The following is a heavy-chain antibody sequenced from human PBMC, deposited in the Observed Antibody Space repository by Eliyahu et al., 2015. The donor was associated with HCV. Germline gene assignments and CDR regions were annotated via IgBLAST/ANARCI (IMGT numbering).Heavy chain of an antibody. CDR2: INPNDGTS. Sequence: VKKPGASVKVSCKASGYSFISYHLQWVRQAPGQGLEWMGIINPNDGTSDYAERFQGRVTMTRDTSTNTVYMELRSLRSDDTAVXFXAXGGGVVVNAVQYFYYGYGMDVWGQGTSVTVSS. D-gene: IGHD2-21*01. J-gene: IGHJ6*02. CDR1: GYSFISYH. V-gene: IGHV1-46*01. CDR3: AXGGGVVVNAVQYFYYGYGMDV.